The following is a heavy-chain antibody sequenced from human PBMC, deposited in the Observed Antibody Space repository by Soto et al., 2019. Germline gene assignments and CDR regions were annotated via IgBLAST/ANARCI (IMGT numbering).Heavy chain of an antibody. V-gene: IGHV3-30*18. Sequence: QVQLVESGGGVVQPGRSLRLSCAASGFTFSSYGMHWVRQAPGKGLEWVAVISYDGSKEFYADPVKGRFTISRDNSKNTLYLKMNRLRGENTAVYYCAKDLRLWSKDYYYYGMDVWGQGTTVTVSS. J-gene: IGHJ6*02. CDR3: AKDLRLWSKDYYYYGMDV. D-gene: IGHD5-18*01. CDR1: GFTFSSYG. CDR2: ISYDGSKE.